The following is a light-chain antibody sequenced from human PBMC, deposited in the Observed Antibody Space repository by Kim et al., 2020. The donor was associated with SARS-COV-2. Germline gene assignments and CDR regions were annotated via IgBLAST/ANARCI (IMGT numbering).Light chain of an antibody. CDR2: YDS. Sequence: SYGLTQPPSVSVAPGKTARIACGRNNIGSKTVHWYQQKPGQAPVLVIYYDSDRPSGIPERFSGSNSGNTATLTISRVEAGDEADYFCQVWDSSSDHVVFG. V-gene: IGLV3-21*04. CDR1: NIGSKT. J-gene: IGLJ2*01. CDR3: QVWDSSSDHVV.